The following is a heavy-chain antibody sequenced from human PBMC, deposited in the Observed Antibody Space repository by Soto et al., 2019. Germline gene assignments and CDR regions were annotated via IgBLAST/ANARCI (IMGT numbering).Heavy chain of an antibody. V-gene: IGHV3-72*01. CDR2: IRKKANSYTT. CDR3: ARVQNSPGYNYFAMDV. Sequence: EVQLVESGGGLVQPGGSLRLSCAASGFIFSDHYMDWVRQAPGKGLEWVGRIRKKANSYTTQYAASVEGRFSISRDDSNHLLDVQMNSLKIEYSAVYFGARVQNSPGYNYFAMDVWGQGTTVTVSS. CDR1: GFIFSDHY. J-gene: IGHJ6*02.